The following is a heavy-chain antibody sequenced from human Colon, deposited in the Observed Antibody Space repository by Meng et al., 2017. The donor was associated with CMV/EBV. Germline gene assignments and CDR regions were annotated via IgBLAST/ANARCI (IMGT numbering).Heavy chain of an antibody. CDR3: AHRLTEYCGTTSCSNWFDS. Sequence: SGPTLVKPTQTLTLTCTFSGFSLNTSRVGVGWIRQPPGKALEWLALIYWNDDKRYSPSLKSRLSITKGPSKNQVVLTMTNMDPVDTATYYCAHRLTEYCGTTSCSNWFDSWGQGTLVTVSS. D-gene: IGHD2-2*01. V-gene: IGHV2-5*01. CDR2: IYWNDDK. J-gene: IGHJ5*01. CDR1: GFSLNTSRVG.